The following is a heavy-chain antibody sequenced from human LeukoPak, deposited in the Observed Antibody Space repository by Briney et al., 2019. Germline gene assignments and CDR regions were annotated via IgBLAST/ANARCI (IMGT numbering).Heavy chain of an antibody. CDR2: ISGSGGST. CDR1: GFTFSSYA. CDR3: ANSVTGAYGMDV. Sequence: GGSLRLSCAASGFTFSSYAMSWVRQAPGKGLEWVSAISGSGGSTYYADSVKGRFTISRDNSKNTLYLQMNSLRAEDTAVYYCANSVTGAYGMDVWGQGTTVTASS. D-gene: IGHD4-17*01. J-gene: IGHJ6*02. V-gene: IGHV3-23*01.